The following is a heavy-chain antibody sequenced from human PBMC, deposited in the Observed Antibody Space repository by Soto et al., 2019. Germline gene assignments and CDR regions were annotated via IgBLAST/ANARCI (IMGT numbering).Heavy chain of an antibody. CDR1: GDSLSDYN. D-gene: IGHD3-3*01. J-gene: IGHJ6*03. V-gene: IGHV4-59*08. CDR3: ARTFWSGARLDYYYMDV. Sequence: SETLSLTCTVSGDSLSDYNWSWIRQPPWKGLEWIGYISNSGGTRYNPSLKSRVTISVDTSKNQFSLKVGSVTAADTAVFYCARTFWSGARLDYYYMDVWGKGTTVTVSS. CDR2: ISNSGGT.